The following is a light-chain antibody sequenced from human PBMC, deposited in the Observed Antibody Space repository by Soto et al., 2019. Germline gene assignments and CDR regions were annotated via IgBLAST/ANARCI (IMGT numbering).Light chain of an antibody. J-gene: IGLJ2*01. CDR2: EVN. CDR3: SSYAGSNKVV. CDR1: SSDVGGYNY. Sequence: QSALTQPPSASGSPGQSVTISCTGTSSDVGGYNYVSWYQQYPGKAPKFMIYEVNKRPSGVPDRFSGSKSGNTASLTVSGLQAEDEADYYCSSYAGSNKVVFGGGTKLTVL. V-gene: IGLV2-8*01.